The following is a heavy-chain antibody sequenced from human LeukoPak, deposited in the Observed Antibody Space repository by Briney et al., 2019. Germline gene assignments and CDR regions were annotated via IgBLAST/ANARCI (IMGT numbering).Heavy chain of an antibody. V-gene: IGHV3-30-3*01. CDR3: AREASGIAVAANGPDY. D-gene: IGHD6-19*01. CDR1: GFTFSSYA. CDR2: ISYDGSNK. Sequence: GGSLRLSCAASGFTFSSYAMHWVRQAPGKGLEWVAVISYDGSNKYYADSVKGRFTISRDNSKNTLCLQMNSLRAEDTAVYYCAREASGIAVAANGPDYWGQGTLVTVSS. J-gene: IGHJ4*02.